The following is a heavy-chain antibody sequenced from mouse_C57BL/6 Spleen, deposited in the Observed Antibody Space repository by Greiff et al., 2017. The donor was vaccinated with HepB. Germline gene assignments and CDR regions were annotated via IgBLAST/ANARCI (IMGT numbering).Heavy chain of an antibody. V-gene: IGHV1-50*01. CDR1: GYTFTSYW. Sequence: QVQLQQPGAELVKPGASVKLSCKASGYTFTSYWMQWVKQRPGQGLEWIGEIDPSDSYTNYNQKFKGKATLTVDTSSSTAYMQLSSLTSEDSAVYYCARKGTAQATSAWFAYWGQGTLVTVSA. J-gene: IGHJ3*01. CDR2: IDPSDSYT. CDR3: ARKGTAQATSAWFAY. D-gene: IGHD3-2*02.